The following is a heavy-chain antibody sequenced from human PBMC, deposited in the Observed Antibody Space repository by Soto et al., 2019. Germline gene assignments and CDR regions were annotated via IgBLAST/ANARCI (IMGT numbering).Heavy chain of an antibody. J-gene: IGHJ6*04. Sequence: ASVKVSCKASGYTFTGYYMHWVRQAPGQGLEWMGWINPNSGGTNYAQKFQGRVTMTRDTSISTAYMELSRLRSDDTAVYYRARGGFLEWLLSYYGMDVWGKGTTVTVSS. CDR3: ARGGFLEWLLSYYGMDV. D-gene: IGHD3-3*01. CDR2: INPNSGGT. V-gene: IGHV1-2*02. CDR1: GYTFTGYY.